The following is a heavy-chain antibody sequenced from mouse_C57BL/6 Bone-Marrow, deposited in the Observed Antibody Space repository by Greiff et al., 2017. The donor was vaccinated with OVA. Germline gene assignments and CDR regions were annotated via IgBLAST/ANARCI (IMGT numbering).Heavy chain of an antibody. V-gene: IGHV5-9*01. CDR3: ARRITPFGY. J-gene: IGHJ2*01. CDR2: ISGGGGNT. CDR1: GFTFSSYT. Sequence: EVKLMESGGGLVKPGGSLKLSCAASGFTFSSYTMSWVRQTPEKRLEWVATISGGGGNTYYPDSVKGRFTISRDNAKNTLYLQMSSLRSEDTALYYCARRITPFGYWGQGTTLTVSS. D-gene: IGHD1-1*01.